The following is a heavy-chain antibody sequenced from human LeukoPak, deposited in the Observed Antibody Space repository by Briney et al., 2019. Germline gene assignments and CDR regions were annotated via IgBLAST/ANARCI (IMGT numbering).Heavy chain of an antibody. CDR3: ARFPAAPDHYYYYGMDV. V-gene: IGHV1-69*13. Sequence: SVKVSCKASGGTFSSYAISWVRQAPGQGLEWMGGIIPIFGTANYAQKFQGRVTITADESTSTAYMELSSLRSEDTAVYYCARFPAAPDHYYYYGMDVWGQGTTVTVS. CDR1: GGTFSSYA. J-gene: IGHJ6*02. CDR2: IIPIFGTA. D-gene: IGHD2-2*01.